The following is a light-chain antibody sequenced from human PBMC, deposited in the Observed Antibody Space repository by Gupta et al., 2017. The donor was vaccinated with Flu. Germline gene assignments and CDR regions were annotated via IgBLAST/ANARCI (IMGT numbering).Light chain of an antibody. CDR1: QTIGSN. CDR2: GAS. Sequence: EIVMTQSPVTLSVSPGEGATLSCRASQTIGSNLTWYQQRPGQAPRLLIDGASSRATGVPARFSGSGSGTEFTLTISSLQSEDFAIYYCQQYKTWPPYSFGQGTRL. J-gene: IGKJ2*03. CDR3: QQYKTWPPYS. V-gene: IGKV3-15*01.